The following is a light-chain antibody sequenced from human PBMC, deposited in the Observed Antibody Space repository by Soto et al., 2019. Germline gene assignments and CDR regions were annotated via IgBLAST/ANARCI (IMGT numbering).Light chain of an antibody. CDR1: SSDVGGYNY. CDR3: SSYISSSTLNV. Sequence: QSVLTQPASVSGSPGQSITISCTGTSSDVGGYNYVSWCQQHPGKAPKLMIYDVSKRPSGVSNRFSGSKSGNTASLTISGLQAEDEADYYCSSYISSSTLNVFGTG. V-gene: IGLV2-14*01. J-gene: IGLJ1*01. CDR2: DVS.